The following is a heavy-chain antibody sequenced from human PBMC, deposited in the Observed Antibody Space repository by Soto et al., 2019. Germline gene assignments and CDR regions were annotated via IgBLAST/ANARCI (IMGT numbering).Heavy chain of an antibody. D-gene: IGHD1-26*01. CDR3: ATGGIYYEA. V-gene: IGHV3-11*01. Sequence: QVHLVESVGGLVKPGGSLRLSCTFSGFAFRHNYLTRIRQAPGKGLEGLSYISTSGSPAYYADSVKGRFTISTDNAKKSLYLQMDSLRAEDTGVYYCATGGIYYEAWGQGTLVTVSS. CDR1: GFAFRHNY. CDR2: ISTSGSPA. J-gene: IGHJ5*02.